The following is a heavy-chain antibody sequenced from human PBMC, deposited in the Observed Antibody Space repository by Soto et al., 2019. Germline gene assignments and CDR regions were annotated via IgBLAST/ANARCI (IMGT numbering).Heavy chain of an antibody. CDR3: ARHIAARRGNFDY. Sequence: GESLKISCKGSGYSFTSYWISWVRQMPGKGLEWMGRIDPSDSYTNYSPSLQGHVTISADKSISTAYLQWSSLKASDTAMYYCARHIAARRGNFDYWGQGTLVTVSS. J-gene: IGHJ4*02. V-gene: IGHV5-10-1*01. CDR2: IDPSDSYT. D-gene: IGHD6-6*01. CDR1: GYSFTSYW.